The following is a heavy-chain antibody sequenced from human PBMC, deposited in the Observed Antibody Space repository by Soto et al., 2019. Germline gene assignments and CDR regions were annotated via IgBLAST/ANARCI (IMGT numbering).Heavy chain of an antibody. CDR1: GYTFTIYG. J-gene: IGHJ4*02. Sequence: QIKLVQSGAEVKKPGASVKVSCKASGYTFTIYGVSWVRQAPGQGLEWMVWISPYSGNTNYAQKLQGRVTVTTDTSTNTVYMELRSLRSDDTAVYYCARDFRTMMSTKLCYLDYCGQGTLVIVSP. CDR3: ARDFRTMMSTKLCYLDY. V-gene: IGHV1-18*04. D-gene: IGHD2-2*01. CDR2: ISPYSGNT.